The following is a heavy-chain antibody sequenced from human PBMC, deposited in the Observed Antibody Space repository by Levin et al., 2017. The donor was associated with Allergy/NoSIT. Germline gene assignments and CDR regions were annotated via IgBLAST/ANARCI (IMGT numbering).Heavy chain of an antibody. J-gene: IGHJ6*02. V-gene: IGHV3-30*02. Sequence: DSVKGRFTVSRDTSKNTLYLQMNSLRAEDTAVYYCAKGGDMDVWGQGTTVTVSS. CDR3: AKGGDMDV.